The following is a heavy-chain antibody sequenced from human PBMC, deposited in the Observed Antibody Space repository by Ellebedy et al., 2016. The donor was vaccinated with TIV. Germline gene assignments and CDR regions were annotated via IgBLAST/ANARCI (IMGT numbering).Heavy chain of an antibody. Sequence: PGGSLRLSSAASGFPFSAYWMNWVRQVPGKGLVWVSRINGVGTSTSYADSVKGRFTVSRDNAQNTLYLQMNSLRAEATAVYYCVRDRPLEWTEIMDYWGQGALVTVSS. CDR3: VRDRPLEWTEIMDY. CDR1: GFPFSAYW. CDR2: INGVGTST. J-gene: IGHJ4*02. V-gene: IGHV3-74*01. D-gene: IGHD3-3*01.